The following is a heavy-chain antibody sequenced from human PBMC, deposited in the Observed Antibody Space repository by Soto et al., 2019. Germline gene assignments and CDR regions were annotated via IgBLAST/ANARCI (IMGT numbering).Heavy chain of an antibody. Sequence: NPSETLSLTCTVSGGSISSGDYYWSWIRQPPGKGLEWIGYIYYSGSTYYNPSLKSRVTISVDTSKNQFSLKLSSVTAADTAVYYCARAYYYGSGSPEPYYYYYYGMDVWGQGTTVTVSS. D-gene: IGHD3-10*01. CDR3: ARAYYYGSGSPEPYYYYYYGMDV. CDR1: GGSISSGDYY. V-gene: IGHV4-30-4*01. J-gene: IGHJ6*02. CDR2: IYYSGST.